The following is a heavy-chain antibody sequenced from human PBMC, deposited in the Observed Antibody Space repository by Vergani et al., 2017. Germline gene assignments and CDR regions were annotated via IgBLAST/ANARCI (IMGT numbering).Heavy chain of an antibody. D-gene: IGHD5-12*01. J-gene: IGHJ4*02. CDR3: AKEPKRAYTGYGHFDY. V-gene: IGHV3-23*01. Sequence: EVQLLESGGGLAQPGGSLRLSCAASGFTFGTYAMSWVRQAPGKGLEWVSAISGSGGSTYYADSVKGRFTISRDNSKNTLYLQMNSLRAEDSAVYYCAKEPKRAYTGYGHFDYWGQGTLVTVSS. CDR2: ISGSGGST. CDR1: GFTFGTYA.